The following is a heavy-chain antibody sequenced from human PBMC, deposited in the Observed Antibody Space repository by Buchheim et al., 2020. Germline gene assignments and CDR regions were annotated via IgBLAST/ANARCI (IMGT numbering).Heavy chain of an antibody. CDR1: GGSFSGHY. CDR2: MSHRGSP. CDR3: ARGGLLVRYQDYMDV. J-gene: IGHJ6*03. V-gene: IGHV4-34*01. Sequence: QVQLQQWGAGLLKPSETLSLTCGVSGGSFSGHYSTWIRQSQGKGLEWIGEMSHRGSPNYNPSLKSRVTISLDTSKNQFSLGLRSVTAADTAVYYCARGGLLVRYQDYMDVWGKGTT. D-gene: IGHD2-2*01.